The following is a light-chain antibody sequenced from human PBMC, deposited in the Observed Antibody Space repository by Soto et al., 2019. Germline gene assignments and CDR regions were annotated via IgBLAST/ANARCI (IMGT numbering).Light chain of an antibody. CDR1: SSKIGAGYD. CDR3: LSFDSSLSVL. V-gene: IGLV1-40*01. Sequence: QTVVTQPPSVSGAPGQRVTISCTGSSSKIGAGYDVHWYQQLPGRAPKLHIYGNTKRPSVVPARCSGSKSGTSASLAITGSQAEDEADYYCLSFDSSLSVLFGGGTMLSVL. J-gene: IGLJ2*01. CDR2: GNT.